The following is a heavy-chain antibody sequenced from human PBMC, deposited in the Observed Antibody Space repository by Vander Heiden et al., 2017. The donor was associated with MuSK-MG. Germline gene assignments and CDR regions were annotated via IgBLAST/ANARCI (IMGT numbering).Heavy chain of an antibody. CDR3: ARGFFSGSGKNNWFDP. Sequence: QLQLQESGSGLVKPSQTLSLTCAVSGGSISSGGYSWSWIRQPPGKGLEWIGYIYHSGSTYYNPSLKSRVTISVDRSKNQFSLKLSSVTAADTAVYYCARGFFSGSGKNNWFDPWGQGTLVTVSS. CDR1: GGSISSGGYS. CDR2: IYHSGST. D-gene: IGHD3-10*01. V-gene: IGHV4-30-2*01. J-gene: IGHJ5*02.